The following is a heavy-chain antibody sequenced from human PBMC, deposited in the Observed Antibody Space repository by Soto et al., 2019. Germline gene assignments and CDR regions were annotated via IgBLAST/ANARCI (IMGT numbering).Heavy chain of an antibody. CDR3: TVVSRLLDY. CDR1: GGTFSSYT. Sequence: QVQLVQSGAEVKKPGSSVKVSCKASGGTFSSYTISWVRQAPGQGLEWMGRIIPILGIANYAQKYQGRVTITEDKSTSTGYMELSSLRSEDPAVYYCTVVSRLLDYWGQGTLVTVSS. CDR2: IIPILGIA. D-gene: IGHD3-22*01. J-gene: IGHJ4*02. V-gene: IGHV1-69*02.